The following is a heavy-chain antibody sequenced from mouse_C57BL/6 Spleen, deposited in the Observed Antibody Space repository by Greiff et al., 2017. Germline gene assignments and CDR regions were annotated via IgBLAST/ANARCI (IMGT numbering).Heavy chain of an antibody. V-gene: IGHV5-17*01. D-gene: IGHD1-1*01. CDR1: GFTFSDYG. J-gene: IGHJ4*01. CDR3: ASYYYGSSLYAMDY. CDR2: ISSGSSTI. Sequence: EVHLVESGGGLVKPGGSLKLSCAASGFTFSDYGMHWVRQAPEKGLEWVAYISSGSSTIYYADTVKGRFTISRDNAKNTLFLQMTSLRSEDTAMYYCASYYYGSSLYAMDYWGQGTSVTVSS.